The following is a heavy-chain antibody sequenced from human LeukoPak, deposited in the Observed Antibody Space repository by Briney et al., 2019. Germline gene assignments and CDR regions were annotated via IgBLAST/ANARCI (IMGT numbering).Heavy chain of an antibody. CDR3: ARGSRRLVRPADAFDI. V-gene: IGHV3-30*04. D-gene: IGHD6-19*01. Sequence: GSLRLSCAASGFTFSSYAMHWVRQAPGKGLEWVAVISYDGSNKYYADSVKGRFTISRDNSKNTLYLQMNSLRAEDTAVYYCARGSRRLVRPADAFDIWGQGTMVTVSS. CDR1: GFTFSSYA. CDR2: ISYDGSNK. J-gene: IGHJ3*02.